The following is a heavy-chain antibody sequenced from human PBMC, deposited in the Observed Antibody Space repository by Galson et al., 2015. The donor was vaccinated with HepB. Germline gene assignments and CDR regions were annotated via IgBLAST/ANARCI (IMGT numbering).Heavy chain of an antibody. D-gene: IGHD6-19*01. J-gene: IGHJ4*02. CDR1: GFTFNSFS. CDR2: INAIGATT. Sequence: SLRLSCAASGFTFNSFSMHWVRQAPGKGLEYVSAINAIGATTYYADSVKGRFTISRDNSKNTLYLQMSSLRTEDTAVYFCVRRAASGWYDYWGQGALVTVSS. V-gene: IGHV3-64D*06. CDR3: VRRAASGWYDY.